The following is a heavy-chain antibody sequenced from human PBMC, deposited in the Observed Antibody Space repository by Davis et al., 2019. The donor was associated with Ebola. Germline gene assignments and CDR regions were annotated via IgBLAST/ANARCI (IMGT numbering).Heavy chain of an antibody. CDR2: ITSSGDRA. V-gene: IGHV3-48*03. Sequence: GESLKTFCAASGFTFSYYEMNWVRQAPGKGLEWISYITSSGDRADYADSVKGRFTISRDNARNSLYLQMNSLRAEDTAVYYCTREDFCDTWGPGTLVTVSS. CDR3: TREDFCDT. CDR1: GFTFSYYE. D-gene: IGHD2/OR15-2a*01. J-gene: IGHJ3*02.